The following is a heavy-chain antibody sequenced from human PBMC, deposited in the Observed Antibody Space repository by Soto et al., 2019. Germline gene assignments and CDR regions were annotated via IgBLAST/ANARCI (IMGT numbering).Heavy chain of an antibody. D-gene: IGHD2-8*02. Sequence: PWETLSLTCTVSGASLSSGSYYWSWIRQPPGKGLEWIGYLYYTGTTKYNPSLESRVTISADTSKNQFSLNLTSVTAADTAVYYCARISYWVKDYWGQGALVTVSS. CDR3: ARISYWVKDY. CDR1: GASLSSGSYY. J-gene: IGHJ4*02. V-gene: IGHV4-61*01. CDR2: LYYTGTT.